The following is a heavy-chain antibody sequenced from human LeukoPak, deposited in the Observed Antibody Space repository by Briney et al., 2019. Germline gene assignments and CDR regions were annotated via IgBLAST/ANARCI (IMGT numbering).Heavy chain of an antibody. CDR3: AISWGSYPY. CDR1: AFTFNKYD. J-gene: IGHJ4*02. Sequence: PGGSLRLSCTISAFTFNKYDMNWVRQAPGKGLEWVSAICGSGGSTYYADSVKGRFTISRDNSKSTLYLQMNSLRAEDTAVYYCAISWGSYPYWGQGTLVTVS. CDR2: ICGSGGST. D-gene: IGHD3-16*02. V-gene: IGHV3-23*01.